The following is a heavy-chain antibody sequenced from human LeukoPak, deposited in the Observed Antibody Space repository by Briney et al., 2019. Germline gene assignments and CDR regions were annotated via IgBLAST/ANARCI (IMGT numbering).Heavy chain of an antibody. D-gene: IGHD3-10*01. CDR3: ARGRVLLWFGEFRFDY. CDR2: INHSGST. Sequence: SETLSLTCTVSGYSISSGYYWSWIRQPPGKGLEWIGEINHSGSTNYNPSLKSRVTISVDTSKNQFSLKLSSVTAADTAVYYCARGRVLLWFGEFRFDYWGQGTLVTVSS. CDR1: GYSISSGYY. V-gene: IGHV4-38-2*02. J-gene: IGHJ4*02.